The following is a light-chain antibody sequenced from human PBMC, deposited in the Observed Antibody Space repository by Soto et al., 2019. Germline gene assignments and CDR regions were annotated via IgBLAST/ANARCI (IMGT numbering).Light chain of an antibody. Sequence: QSALNQPPSASGSPGQSVAISCTGTSSDVGTYNYVSWYQQYPGKAPKLMIYEVNKRPSGVPDRFSGSKSGNTASLTVSGLHAEDEAYYYCSSYAGSKTLFGGGTKVTVL. V-gene: IGLV2-8*01. J-gene: IGLJ2*01. CDR2: EVN. CDR3: SSYAGSKTL. CDR1: SSDVGTYNY.